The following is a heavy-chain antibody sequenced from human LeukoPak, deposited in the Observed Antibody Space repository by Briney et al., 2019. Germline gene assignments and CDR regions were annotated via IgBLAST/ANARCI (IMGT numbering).Heavy chain of an antibody. V-gene: IGHV3-53*01. J-gene: IGHJ3*02. CDR3: ARVLGGSYYADRSAFDI. Sequence: GGSLRLSCAASGFTVSSNYMSWVRQAPGKGLEWVSVIYSGGSTYYADSVKGRFTISRDNSKNTLYLQMNSLRAEDTAVYYCARVLGGSYYADRSAFDIWGQGTMVTVSS. D-gene: IGHD1-26*01. CDR1: GFTVSSNY. CDR2: IYSGGST.